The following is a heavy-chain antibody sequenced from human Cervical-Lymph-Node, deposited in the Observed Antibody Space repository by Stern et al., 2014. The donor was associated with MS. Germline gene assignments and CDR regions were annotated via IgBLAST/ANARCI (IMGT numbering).Heavy chain of an antibody. CDR1: VFTFSSYG. J-gene: IGHJ6*02. CDR2: IWHDGSIK. CDR3: ARGGLWGAYAPMDV. V-gene: IGHV3-33*01. Sequence: VQLVQSGGGVVQPGRSLRLSCAASVFTFSSYGMHWVRQAPGKGLEWVTVIWHDGSIKQYADSVMGRFTISKDNDRSTLHLQMNSLRAEDTAVYYCARGGLWGAYAPMDVWGQGTTVTVSS. D-gene: IGHD3-16*01.